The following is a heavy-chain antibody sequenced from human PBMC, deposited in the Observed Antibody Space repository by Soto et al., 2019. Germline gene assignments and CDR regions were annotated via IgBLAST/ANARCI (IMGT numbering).Heavy chain of an antibody. CDR3: ARDHLRNDFWSGHYYYYGMDV. D-gene: IGHD3-3*01. CDR1: GFTVSSNY. CDR2: IYSGGST. Sequence: PGGSLRLSCAASGFTVSSNYMSWVRQAPGKGLEWVSVIYSGGSTYYADSVKGRFTISRDNSKNTLYLQMNSLRAEDTAVYYCARDHLRNDFWSGHYYYYGMDVWGQGNTVTVSS. V-gene: IGHV3-53*01. J-gene: IGHJ6*02.